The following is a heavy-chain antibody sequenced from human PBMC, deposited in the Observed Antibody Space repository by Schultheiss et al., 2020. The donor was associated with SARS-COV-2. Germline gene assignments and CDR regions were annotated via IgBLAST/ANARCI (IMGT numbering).Heavy chain of an antibody. Sequence: GGSLRLSCAASGFTFSKYGMHWVRQAPGKGLEWVAVISHDGSNKNYADSVKGRFTISRDNAKNSLYLQMNSLRAEDTAVYYCARTQVLFSYDYWGQGTLVTVSS. J-gene: IGHJ4*02. V-gene: IGHV3-30*03. D-gene: IGHD3-10*01. CDR1: GFTFSKYG. CDR2: ISHDGSNK. CDR3: ARTQVLFSYDY.